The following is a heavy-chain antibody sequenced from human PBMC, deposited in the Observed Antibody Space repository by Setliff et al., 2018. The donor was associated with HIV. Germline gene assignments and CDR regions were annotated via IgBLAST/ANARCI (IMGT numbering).Heavy chain of an antibody. CDR2: INPNRGDT. D-gene: IGHD3-10*01. Sequence: ASVKVSCKASGGTFSSYAINWVRQAPGQGLEWMGQINPNRGDTKSHHKFADRLIMSRDTSLTTVYMELTSLRSDDTAVYYCARVSSFNKIIREAFDIWGQGTLVTVS. CDR1: GGTFSSYA. J-gene: IGHJ3*02. V-gene: IGHV1-2*06. CDR3: ARVSSFNKIIREAFDI.